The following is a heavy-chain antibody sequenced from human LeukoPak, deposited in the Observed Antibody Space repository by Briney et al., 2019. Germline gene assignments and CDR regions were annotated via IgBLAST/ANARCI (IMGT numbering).Heavy chain of an antibody. CDR3: ARHALRSSWYGTNWFDS. V-gene: IGHV4-39*01. CDR2: IYYSGST. CDR1: GGSISSSSYY. J-gene: IGHJ5*01. Sequence: PSETLSLTCTVSGGSISSSSYYWGWIRQPPGKGLEWIGSIYYSGSTYYNPSLKSRVTISVDTSKNQFSLKLSSVTAADTAVYYCARHALRSSWYGTNWFDSWGQGTLVTVSS. D-gene: IGHD6-13*01.